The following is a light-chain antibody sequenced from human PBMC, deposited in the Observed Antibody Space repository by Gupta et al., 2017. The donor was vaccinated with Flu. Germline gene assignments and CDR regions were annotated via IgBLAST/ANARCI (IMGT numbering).Light chain of an antibody. CDR3: RQRKHWPPT. Sequence: DFVMTQSPLSLPVTLGQPASISCRSSQSRVYSDGDTYLTWFQQRPGQSPRRLIYKVSNRDSGVPDRFSGSGSGTEFTLKISSVEAEDVAIYYCRQRKHWPPTFGQGTKVEIK. J-gene: IGKJ2*01. CDR2: KVS. V-gene: IGKV2-30*01. CDR1: QSRVYSDGDTY.